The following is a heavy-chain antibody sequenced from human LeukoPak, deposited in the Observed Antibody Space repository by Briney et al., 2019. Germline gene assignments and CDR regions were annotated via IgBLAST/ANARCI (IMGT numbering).Heavy chain of an antibody. CDR1: GYTFTGYY. V-gene: IGHV1-2*02. J-gene: IGHJ4*02. CDR3: ARDPGYSGYADY. Sequence: ASVKVSCRASGYTFTGYYMHWVRQAPGQGLEWMGWINPNSGGTNYAQKFQGRVTMTRDTSISTAYMELSRLGSDDTAVYYCARDPGYSGYADYWGQGTLVTVSS. CDR2: INPNSGGT. D-gene: IGHD5-12*01.